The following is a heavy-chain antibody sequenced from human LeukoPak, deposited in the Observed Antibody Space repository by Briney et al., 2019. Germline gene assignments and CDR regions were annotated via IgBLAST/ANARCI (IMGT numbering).Heavy chain of an antibody. V-gene: IGHV4-38-2*01. Sequence: PSGTLSPTCAVSGYSISSGYYWGWIRQPPGKGLEWIGSIYHSGSTYYNPSLKSRVTISVDTSKNQFSLKLSSVTAADTAVYYCARRVEMDIWGQGTMVTVSS. CDR1: GYSISSGYY. J-gene: IGHJ3*02. D-gene: IGHD5-24*01. CDR3: ARRVEMDI. CDR2: IYHSGST.